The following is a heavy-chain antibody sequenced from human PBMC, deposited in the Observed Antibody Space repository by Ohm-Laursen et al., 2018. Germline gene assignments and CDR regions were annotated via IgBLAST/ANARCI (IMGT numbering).Heavy chain of an antibody. Sequence: SLRLSCSASGFTFSTYPMHWVRQGPGKGLEWVSYISSSGSTIYYADSVKGRFTISRDNAKNSLYLQMNSLRAEDTAVYYCARLQLWFNDAFDIWGQGTMVTVSS. CDR3: ARLQLWFNDAFDI. J-gene: IGHJ3*02. CDR2: ISSSGSTI. V-gene: IGHV3-11*01. D-gene: IGHD5-18*01. CDR1: GFTFSTYP.